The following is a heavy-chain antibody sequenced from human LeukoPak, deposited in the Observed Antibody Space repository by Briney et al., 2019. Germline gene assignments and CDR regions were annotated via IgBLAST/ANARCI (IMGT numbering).Heavy chain of an antibody. D-gene: IGHD2-2*01. CDR1: GGTFSSYT. Sequence: ASVKVSCKASGGTFSSYTISWLRQAPGQGLEWMGRIIPILGIANYAQKFQGRVTITADKSTSTAYMELSSLRSEDTAVYYCAGKLLSDQYYYSYYYMDVWGKGTTVTVSS. CDR2: IIPILGIA. V-gene: IGHV1-69*02. J-gene: IGHJ6*03. CDR3: AGKLLSDQYYYSYYYMDV.